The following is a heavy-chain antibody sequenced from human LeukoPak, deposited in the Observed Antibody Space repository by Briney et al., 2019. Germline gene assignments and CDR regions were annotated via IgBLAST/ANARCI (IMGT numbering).Heavy chain of an antibody. CDR1: GGSFSGYY. CDR2: INHSGST. V-gene: IGHV4-34*01. CDR3: ARGLGYCSGTSCSFDY. J-gene: IGHJ4*02. Sequence: SETLSLTCAVYGGSFSGYYWSWIRQPPGKGLEWIGEINHSGSTNYNPSLKSRVTISVDTSKNQFSVKLSSVTAADTAVYYCARGLGYCSGTSCSFDYWGQGTLVTVSS. D-gene: IGHD2-2*01.